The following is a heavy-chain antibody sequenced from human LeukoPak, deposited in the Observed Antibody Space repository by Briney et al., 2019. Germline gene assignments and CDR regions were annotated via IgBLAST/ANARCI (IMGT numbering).Heavy chain of an antibody. CDR2: INPSGGST. Sequence: ASVKVSCKASGYTFTSYYMHWVRQAPGQGLEWMGIINPSGGSTSYAQKFLGRVTMTRDMSTSTVYMELSSLRSEDTAVYYCAREGYSSSWYIYYYYYMDVWGKGTTVTVSS. V-gene: IGHV1-46*01. CDR1: GYTFTSYY. CDR3: AREGYSSSWYIYYYYYMDV. D-gene: IGHD6-13*01. J-gene: IGHJ6*03.